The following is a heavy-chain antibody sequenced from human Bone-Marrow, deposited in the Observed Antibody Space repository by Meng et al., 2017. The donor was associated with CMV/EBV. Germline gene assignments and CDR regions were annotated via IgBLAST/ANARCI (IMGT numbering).Heavy chain of an antibody. CDR2: IYYSWST. J-gene: IGHJ5*02. Sequence: GSLSLSCTVSGGSISSYYWSWIRQSPGKGLEWIGSIYYSWSTYYNPSLKSRVTISVDTSKNQFSLKLSSVTAADTAVYYCARGVIVVVPNWFDPWGQGTLVTVSS. CDR1: GGSISSYY. V-gene: IGHV4-59*05. D-gene: IGHD2-2*01. CDR3: ARGVIVVVPNWFDP.